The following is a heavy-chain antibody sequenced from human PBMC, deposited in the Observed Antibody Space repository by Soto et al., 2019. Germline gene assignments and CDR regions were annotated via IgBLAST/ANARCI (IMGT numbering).Heavy chain of an antibody. CDR2: IKSKTDGGTS. CDR1: GFTFSNAW. D-gene: IGHD6-19*01. V-gene: IGHV3-15*07. Sequence: GGSLRLSCAASGFTFSNAWMNWVRQAPGKGLEWVGRIKSKTDGGTSDYAAPVTGRFTISRDDSKNTLYLQVNSLKTEDTAVYYCTTEDHSGWEHLDFWGQGTLVTVSS. CDR3: TTEDHSGWEHLDF. J-gene: IGHJ4*02.